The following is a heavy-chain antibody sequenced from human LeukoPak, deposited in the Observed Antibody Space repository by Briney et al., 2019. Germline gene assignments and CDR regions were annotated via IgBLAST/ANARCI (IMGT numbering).Heavy chain of an antibody. V-gene: IGHV5-51*01. J-gene: IGHJ4*02. CDR1: GYRFTSYW. D-gene: IGHD2-15*01. CDR3: AKYYCSGGNCPTYFDY. Sequence: GESLKISCKGSGYRFTSYWIGWVRQMPGKGLEWMGIIYPGDSDTRYSPSFQGQVTISAGKSISTAYLQWSSLKASDTAMYYCAKYYCSGGNCPTYFDYWGQGTLVTVSS. CDR2: IYPGDSDT.